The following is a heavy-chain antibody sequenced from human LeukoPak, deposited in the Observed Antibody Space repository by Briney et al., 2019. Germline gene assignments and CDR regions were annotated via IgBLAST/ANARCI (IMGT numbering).Heavy chain of an antibody. J-gene: IGHJ6*03. D-gene: IGHD1-26*01. Sequence: SVKLSCKASGGTFSSYAISWVRQAPGQGLEWMGGIIPIFGTANYAQKFQGRVTITADKSTSTAYMELSSLRSEDTAVYYCARAGGSYYYYYYMDVWGKGTTVTVSS. CDR3: ARAGGSYYYYYYMDV. V-gene: IGHV1-69*06. CDR1: GGTFSSYA. CDR2: IIPIFGTA.